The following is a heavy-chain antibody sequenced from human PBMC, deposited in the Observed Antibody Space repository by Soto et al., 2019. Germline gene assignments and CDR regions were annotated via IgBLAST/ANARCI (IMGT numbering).Heavy chain of an antibody. V-gene: IGHV3-30*18. CDR2: ISYDGSNK. D-gene: IGHD1-1*01. CDR3: AKDVTANDPAD. Sequence: PGGSLRLSCAASGFTFSNYGMHWVRQAPGKGLEWVAVISYDGSNKYYADSVKGRFTISRDNSKNTLYLQMNSLRAEDTAVYYCAKDVTANDPADWGQGTRVTVSS. CDR1: GFTFSNYG. J-gene: IGHJ4*02.